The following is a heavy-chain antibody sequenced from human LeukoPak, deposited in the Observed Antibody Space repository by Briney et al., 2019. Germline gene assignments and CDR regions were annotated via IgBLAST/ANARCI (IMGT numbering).Heavy chain of an antibody. J-gene: IGHJ4*02. CDR2: IKQDGSEK. Sequence: GGSLRLSCAASGFTFSSYWMSWVRQAPGKGLEWVANIKQDGSEKYYVDSVKGRFTISRDNAKNTLYLQMNSLRAEDTAVYYCASSGGKSYGSGSYCRYWGQGSLVTVSS. CDR1: GFTFSSYW. CDR3: ASSGGKSYGSGSYCRY. V-gene: IGHV3-7*02. D-gene: IGHD3-10*01.